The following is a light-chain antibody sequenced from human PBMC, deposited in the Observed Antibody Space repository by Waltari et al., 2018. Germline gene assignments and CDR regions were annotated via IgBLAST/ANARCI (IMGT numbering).Light chain of an antibody. CDR1: HSVFTS. CDR3: QQRSHWPPEYT. Sequence: EIVLTQSPATLSLSPGERATLSCRASHSVFTSLAWYPQKPGQAPRLLIYGASSRATGIPARFSGSGSGTDFTLAISSLEPEDFAVYYCQQRSHWPPEYTFGQGTKLEIK. V-gene: IGKV3-11*01. CDR2: GAS. J-gene: IGKJ2*01.